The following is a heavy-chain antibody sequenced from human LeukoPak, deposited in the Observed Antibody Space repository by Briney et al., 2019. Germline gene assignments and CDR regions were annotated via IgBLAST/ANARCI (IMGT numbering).Heavy chain of an antibody. CDR3: ARGPYGSGSYRFDY. J-gene: IGHJ4*02. V-gene: IGHV3-30*02. D-gene: IGHD3-10*01. Sequence: GGSLRLSCAASGFTFSTYGMHWVRQAPGKGLEWVAFIRYDGSNKYYADSVKGRFTISRDNSKNTLYLQMNSLRAEDTAVYYCARGPYGSGSYRFDYWGQGTLVTVSS. CDR1: GFTFSTYG. CDR2: IRYDGSNK.